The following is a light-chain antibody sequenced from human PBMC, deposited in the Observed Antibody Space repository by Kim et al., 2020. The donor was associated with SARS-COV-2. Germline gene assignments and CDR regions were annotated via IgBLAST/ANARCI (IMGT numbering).Light chain of an antibody. Sequence: GLSVTISCTGTSSDVGGYNYVSWYQQNPGKAPKLMIYEVSKGPSGVPDRFSGSKSGNTASLTVSGLQAEDEADYYCSSYAGSNNWVFGGGTQLTVL. CDR3: SSYAGSNNWV. CDR2: EVS. CDR1: SSDVGGYNY. J-gene: IGLJ3*02. V-gene: IGLV2-8*01.